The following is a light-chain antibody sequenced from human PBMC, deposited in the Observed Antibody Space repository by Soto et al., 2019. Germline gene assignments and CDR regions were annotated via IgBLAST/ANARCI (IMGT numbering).Light chain of an antibody. J-gene: IGKJ4*01. Sequence: EIVLTQSPATLSLSPGERATLSCRASQSVSSNLAWYQQKPGQAPRLLLYDASNRATGIPARFSGSGSGTDFALTISSLEPEDFAGYSWQQRSNWPLTFGGGTKVEIK. CDR1: QSVSSN. CDR3: QQRSNWPLT. CDR2: DAS. V-gene: IGKV3-11*01.